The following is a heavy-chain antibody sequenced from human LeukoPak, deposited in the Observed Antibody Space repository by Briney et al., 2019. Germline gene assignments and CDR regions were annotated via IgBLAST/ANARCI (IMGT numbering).Heavy chain of an antibody. V-gene: IGHV4-39*01. J-gene: IGHJ4*02. Sequence: SETLSLTCSVSGRSISSSSSYWGWIRQPPGKGLEWIGSLYYSGSTYYNTSLKSRVTISVDTSKNQFSLKLSSVTAADTAVYYCTRRGIGAAGRMFDYWGQGTLVTVSS. CDR1: GRSISSSSSY. D-gene: IGHD6-13*01. CDR3: TRRGIGAAGRMFDY. CDR2: LYYSGST.